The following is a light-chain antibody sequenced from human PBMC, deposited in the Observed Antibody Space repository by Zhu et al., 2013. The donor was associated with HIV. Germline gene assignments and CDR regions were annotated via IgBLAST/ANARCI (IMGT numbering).Light chain of an antibody. CDR1: SSDVGAYDY. Sequence: QSALTQPASVSGSPGQSITISCTGTSSDVGAYDYVSWYQQHPDKAPKLMIYEVSKRPSGVSNRFSGSKSGNTASLTISGLQAEDEADYYCCSYAGSSSYVFGTGTKVTV. J-gene: IGLJ1*01. CDR3: CSYAGSSSYV. V-gene: IGLV2-23*02. CDR2: EVS.